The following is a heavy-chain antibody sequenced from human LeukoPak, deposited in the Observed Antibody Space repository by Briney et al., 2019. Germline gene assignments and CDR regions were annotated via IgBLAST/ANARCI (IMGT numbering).Heavy chain of an antibody. V-gene: IGHV3-48*01. CDR2: ISSSSSTI. CDR1: GFTVSSYS. Sequence: GGSLRLSCAASGFTVSSYSMNWVRQAPGKGLEWVSYISSSSSTIYYADSVKGRFTISRDNAKNSLYLQMNSLRAEDTAVYYCARDVAVAGKLRYYYGMDVWGQGTTVTVSS. J-gene: IGHJ6*02. CDR3: ARDVAVAGKLRYYYGMDV. D-gene: IGHD6-19*01.